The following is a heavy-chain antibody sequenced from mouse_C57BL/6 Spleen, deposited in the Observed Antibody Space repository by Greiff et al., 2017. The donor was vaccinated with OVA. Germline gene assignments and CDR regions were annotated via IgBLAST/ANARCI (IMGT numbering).Heavy chain of an antibody. J-gene: IGHJ4*01. Sequence: QVQLQQSGAELVKPGASVKISCKASGYAFSSYWMNWVKQRPGKGLEWIGQIYPGDGDTNYNGKFKGKATLTADKSSSTAYMQLSSLTSEDSAVYFCARAGYGSSLMDYWGQGTSVTVSS. CDR2: IYPGDGDT. V-gene: IGHV1-80*01. CDR3: ARAGYGSSLMDY. CDR1: GYAFSSYW. D-gene: IGHD1-1*01.